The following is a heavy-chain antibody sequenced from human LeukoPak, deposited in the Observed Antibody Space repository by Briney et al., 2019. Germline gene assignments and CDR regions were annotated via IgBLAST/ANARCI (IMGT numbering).Heavy chain of an antibody. D-gene: IGHD3-22*01. Sequence: GGSLRLSCAASGFTFNDHSMNWVRQVPGKGLGWVSYISTSGGAMYYANSVRGRFTISRDNAKSSLYLQMNSLRAEDTAFYYCASGYYFDYWGQETLVTVSS. CDR1: GFTFNDHS. CDR2: ISTSGGAM. V-gene: IGHV3-48*04. CDR3: ASGYYFDY. J-gene: IGHJ4*02.